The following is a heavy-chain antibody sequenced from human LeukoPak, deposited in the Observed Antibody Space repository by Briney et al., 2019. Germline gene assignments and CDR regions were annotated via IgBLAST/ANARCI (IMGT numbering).Heavy chain of an antibody. CDR3: ARGSDYYDV. V-gene: IGHV3-74*01. CDR1: GFTFSSYW. CDR2: VTSDGSST. J-gene: IGHJ3*01. Sequence: GGSLRLSCAASGFTFSSYWMHWVRQAPGKGLVWVSRVTSDGSSTSYADSVKGRFTISRDNTKNTLSLQMDSLRAEDTAVYFCARGSDYYDVWGQGTMVIVSS. D-gene: IGHD3-10*01.